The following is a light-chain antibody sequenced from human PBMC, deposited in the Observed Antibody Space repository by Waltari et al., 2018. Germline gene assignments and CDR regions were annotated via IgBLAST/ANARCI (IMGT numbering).Light chain of an antibody. CDR1: QSICYW. Sequence: DIQMTQSPSTLSASVGDRVTITCRASQSICYWLTWSQQKPGSAPKFLIYQASSLETGVPSRFSDSGSGTEFTLTITNVQPDDFATYYCQQSNSYPWTFGQGTRVEMK. CDR2: QAS. CDR3: QQSNSYPWT. J-gene: IGKJ1*01. V-gene: IGKV1-5*03.